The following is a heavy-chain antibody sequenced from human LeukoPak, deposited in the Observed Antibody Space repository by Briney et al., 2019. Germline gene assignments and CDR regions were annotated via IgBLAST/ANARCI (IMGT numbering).Heavy chain of an antibody. D-gene: IGHD3-22*01. CDR3: ARGGPRLYYYYMDV. Sequence: SETLSLTCSVSGGSMSNYYWSWIRQPPGKGLEWIGYIYYSGNTHYNPSLKSRVTISVDTSKNQFSLNLRPVTAADTAMYYCARGGPRLYYYYMDVWGKGTTVTISS. CDR1: GGSMSNYY. J-gene: IGHJ6*03. CDR2: IYYSGNT. V-gene: IGHV4-59*01.